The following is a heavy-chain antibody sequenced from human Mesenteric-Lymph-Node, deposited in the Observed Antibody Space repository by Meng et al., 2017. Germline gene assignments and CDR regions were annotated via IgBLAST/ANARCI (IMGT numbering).Heavy chain of an antibody. J-gene: IGHJ4*02. CDR3: ARSPYSGSALPFLDY. V-gene: IGHV4-30-4*01. D-gene: IGHD1-26*01. CDR2: IYYSGST. CDR1: GDSLNSPVYY. Sequence: QVQRQESGPGLVKPSQTLSLTYTVSGDSLNSPVYYWSWIRQPPEKGLEWIGYIYYSGSTYYNPSLKSRVSISGDTSNKQFSLKLTSVTAADTAVYYCARSPYSGSALPFLDYWGQGSLVTVSS.